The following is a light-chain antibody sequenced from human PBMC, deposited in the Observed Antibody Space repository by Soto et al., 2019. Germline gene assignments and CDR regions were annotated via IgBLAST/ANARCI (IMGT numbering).Light chain of an antibody. CDR2: GAS. CDR3: QQYGSSPPYT. V-gene: IGKV3-20*01. Sequence: EIVLTQSPGTLSLSPGEIATLSCRASQSVSSSDLAWYQQKPGQAPRLLIYGASSRATGIPDRFSGSGSGTDFTLTISRLEPEDFAVYYCQQYGSSPPYTFVQGTKLEIK. CDR1: QSVSSSD. J-gene: IGKJ2*01.